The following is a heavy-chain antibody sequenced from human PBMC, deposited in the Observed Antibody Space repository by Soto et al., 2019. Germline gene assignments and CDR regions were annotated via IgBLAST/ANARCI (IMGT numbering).Heavy chain of an antibody. Sequence: QVQLVQSGAEVKKPGSSVKVSCKASGDSFSNYAISWVRQAPGQGLEWMGGIIPVFDTANYAQKFQGRVTVTADESTGTVYMEMSSLRSEDTAVYYCARELWYCDSSGYTVAWYFDLWGRGTLVTVSS. J-gene: IGHJ2*01. CDR3: ARELWYCDSSGYTVAWYFDL. D-gene: IGHD3-22*01. CDR2: IIPVFDTA. CDR1: GDSFSNYA. V-gene: IGHV1-69*01.